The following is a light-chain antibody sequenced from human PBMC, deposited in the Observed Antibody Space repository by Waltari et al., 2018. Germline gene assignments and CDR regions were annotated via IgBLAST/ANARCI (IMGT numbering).Light chain of an antibody. CDR2: DAS. CDR3: QKYGSLPAT. J-gene: IGKJ1*01. CDR1: QSISRD. Sequence: EIMLTQSPGTLSLSPGDRATLSCRASQSISRDLAWYQHKPGQAPRLLIYDASSRATGIPDRFSGSGSGTDFSLTISRLEPEDFAVYYCQKYGSLPATFGQGTKVEIK. V-gene: IGKV3-20*01.